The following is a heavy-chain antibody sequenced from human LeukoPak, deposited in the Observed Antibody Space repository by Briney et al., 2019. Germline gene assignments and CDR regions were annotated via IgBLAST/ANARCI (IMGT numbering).Heavy chain of an antibody. V-gene: IGHV3-7*01. CDR1: GFTFTNFW. D-gene: IGHD3-10*01. CDR3: ARDQDYGSGSYEFDY. J-gene: IGHJ4*02. Sequence: GGSLRLSCAASGFTFTNFWMSWVRQAPGKGLEWVANINGDGSDRYYMDSLKGRFTISRDNAKNSLYLQMNSLRAEDTAVYYCARDQDYGSGSYEFDYWGQGTLVTVSS. CDR2: INGDGSDR.